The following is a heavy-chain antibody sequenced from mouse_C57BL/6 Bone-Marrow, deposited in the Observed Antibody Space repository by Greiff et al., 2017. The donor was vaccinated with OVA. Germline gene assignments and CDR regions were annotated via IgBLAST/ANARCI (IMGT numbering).Heavy chain of an antibody. CDR3: ARGGSSYFDY. CDR2: INPNNGGT. V-gene: IGHV1-22*01. Sequence: EVKLEESGPELVKPGASVKMSCKASGYTFTDYNMHWVKQSHGKSLEWIGYINPNNGGTSYNQKFKGKATLTVNKSSSTAYMELRSLTSEDSAVYYCARGGSSYFDYWGQGTTLTVSS. D-gene: IGHD1-1*01. CDR1: GYTFTDYN. J-gene: IGHJ2*01.